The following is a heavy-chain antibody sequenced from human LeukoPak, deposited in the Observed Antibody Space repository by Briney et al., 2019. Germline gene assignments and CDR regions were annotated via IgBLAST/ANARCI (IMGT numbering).Heavy chain of an antibody. CDR3: ARAPLLNPGVLGYFDY. V-gene: IGHV4-61*02. D-gene: IGHD2-8*01. CDR2: IYTSGST. CDR1: GGSISSGSYY. J-gene: IGHJ4*02. Sequence: PSETLSLTCTVSGGSISSGSYYWSWIRQPAGKGLEWIGRIYTSGSTNYNPSLKSRVTISVDTSKNQFSLKLSSVTAADTAAYYCARAPLLNPGVLGYFDYWGQGTLVTVSS.